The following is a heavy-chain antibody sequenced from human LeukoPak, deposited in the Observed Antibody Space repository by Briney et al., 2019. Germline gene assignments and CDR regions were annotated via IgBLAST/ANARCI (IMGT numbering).Heavy chain of an antibody. Sequence: ASVTVSCKVSGYTLTELSMHWVRQAPGQGLEWMGIINPSGGSTSYAQKFQGRVTMTRDTSTSTVYMELSSLRSEDTAVYYCARVIGVGATTYFDYWGQGTLVTVSS. CDR2: INPSGGST. J-gene: IGHJ4*02. CDR3: ARVIGVGATTYFDY. D-gene: IGHD1-26*01. V-gene: IGHV1-46*01. CDR1: GYTLTELS.